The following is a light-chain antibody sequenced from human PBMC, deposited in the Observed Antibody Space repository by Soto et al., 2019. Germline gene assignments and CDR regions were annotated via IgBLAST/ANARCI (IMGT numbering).Light chain of an antibody. V-gene: IGLV1-44*01. J-gene: IGLJ2*01. Sequence: QSVLTQPPSVSGTPGQRVSISCSGSRSNIGINAVDWYHQLPGTAPKVLIYANNQRPSGVPDRVSGSKSGTSASLAINGLQSDDEAHYYCAAWDDSLNGLVFGGGTKLTVL. CDR3: AAWDDSLNGLV. CDR2: ANN. CDR1: RSNIGINA.